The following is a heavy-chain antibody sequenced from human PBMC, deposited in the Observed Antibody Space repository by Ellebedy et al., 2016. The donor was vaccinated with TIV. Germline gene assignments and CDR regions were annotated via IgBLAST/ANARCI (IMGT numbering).Heavy chain of an antibody. D-gene: IGHD2-2*01. V-gene: IGHV3-74*01. J-gene: IGHJ4*02. Sequence: GGSLRLSCAASGFTFSSYWMHWVRQAPGKGLVWVSCSNNDGSNTNYADSVKGRFTISRDNAKNTLYLQMNSLRAEDTAVYYCARRGVPAASGYYFDYWGQGTLVTVSS. CDR1: GFTFSSYW. CDR2: SNNDGSNT. CDR3: ARRGVPAASGYYFDY.